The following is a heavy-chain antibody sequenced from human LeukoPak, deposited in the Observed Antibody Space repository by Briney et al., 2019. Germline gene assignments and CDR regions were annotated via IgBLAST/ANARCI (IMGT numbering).Heavy chain of an antibody. V-gene: IGHV4-4*07. Sequence: SETLSLTCTVSGGSISNYYWSWVRQPAGKGLEWIGCIYSSGSTTYNPSLKSRVSMSADTSKNQFSLKLNSVTAADTAVYHCARTKLAGDQYFFDYWGQGALVTVSS. CDR3: ARTKLAGDQYFFDY. CDR2: IYSSGST. CDR1: GGSISNYY. J-gene: IGHJ4*02. D-gene: IGHD4-17*01.